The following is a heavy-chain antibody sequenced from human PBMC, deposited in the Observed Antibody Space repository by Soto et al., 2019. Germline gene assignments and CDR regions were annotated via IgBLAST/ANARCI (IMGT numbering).Heavy chain of an antibody. CDR2: ISYDGSNK. V-gene: IGHV3-30*18. CDR1: GFTFSSYG. J-gene: IGHJ6*02. Sequence: PGGSLRLSCVASGFTFSSYGMHWVRQAPGKGLEWVAVISYDGSNKYYADSVKGRFTISRDNSKNTLYLQMNSLRAEDTAVYYCAKDLVGVATAGTWDYYYYGMDVWGQGTTVTVSS. D-gene: IGHD6-13*01. CDR3: AKDLVGVATAGTWDYYYYGMDV.